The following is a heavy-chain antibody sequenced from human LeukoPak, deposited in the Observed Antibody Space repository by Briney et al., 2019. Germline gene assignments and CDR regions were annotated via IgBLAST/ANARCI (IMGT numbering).Heavy chain of an antibody. CDR3: ARGSFGDYPY. D-gene: IGHD4-17*01. V-gene: IGHV4-59*01. CDR1: GGSISSYY. J-gene: IGHJ4*02. CDR2: IYYSGST. Sequence: SETLSLTRTVSGGSISSYYWSWIRQPPGKGLEWIGYIYYSGSTNYNPSLKSRVTISVDTSKNQFSLKLSSVTAADTAVYYCARGSFGDYPYWGQGTLVTVSS.